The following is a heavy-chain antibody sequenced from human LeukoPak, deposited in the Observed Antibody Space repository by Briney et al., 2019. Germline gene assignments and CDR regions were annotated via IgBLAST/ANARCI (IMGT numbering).Heavy chain of an antibody. CDR3: ARGGARSSSYYYYGMDV. CDR1: GFYFSTYS. J-gene: IGHJ6*02. V-gene: IGHV3-48*01. Sequence: GGSLRLSCAASGFYFSTYSMHWVRRAPGRGLEWLSYIDSSSSTIYYADSVKGRFTISRDNAKNSLYLQMNSLRAEDTAVFYCARGGARSSSYYYYGMDVWGQGTTVTVSS. CDR2: IDSSSSTI. D-gene: IGHD6-13*01.